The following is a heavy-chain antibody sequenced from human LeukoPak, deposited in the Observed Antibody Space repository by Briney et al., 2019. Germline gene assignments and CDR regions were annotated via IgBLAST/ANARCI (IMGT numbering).Heavy chain of an antibody. D-gene: IGHD5-12*01. CDR1: GFTFSSYA. CDR3: AKDLVATGHYYYMDV. V-gene: IGHV3-23*01. J-gene: IGHJ6*03. Sequence: GGSLRLSCAASGFTFSSYAMSWVRQPPGKGLEWVSTITGSGGTTYYADSVKGRFTISRDNSKNTLSVQMHSLRAEDTATYYCAKDLVATGHYYYMDVWAKGTTVTVSS. CDR2: ITGSGGTT.